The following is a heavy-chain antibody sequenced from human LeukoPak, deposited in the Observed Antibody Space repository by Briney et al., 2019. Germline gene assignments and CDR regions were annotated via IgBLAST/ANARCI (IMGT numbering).Heavy chain of an antibody. D-gene: IGHD6-13*01. CDR1: GFTFSSYG. V-gene: IGHV3-30*18. J-gene: IGHJ4*02. CDR3: AKEKDRYSSSWSHFDY. Sequence: GGSLRLSCAVSGFTFSSYGIHWVRQAPGKGLEWVAVISYDGSNKNYADSVKGRFTISRDNSKNTLYLQMNSLRAEDTAVYYCAKEKDRYSSSWSHFDYWGQGTLVTVSS. CDR2: ISYDGSNK.